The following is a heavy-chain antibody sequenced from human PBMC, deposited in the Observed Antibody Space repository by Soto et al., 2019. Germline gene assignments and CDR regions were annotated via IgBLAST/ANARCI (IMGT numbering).Heavy chain of an antibody. D-gene: IGHD2-2*02. V-gene: IGHV3-30-3*01. CDR3: ARFPGGQLLYRYYYGMDV. CDR1: GFTFSSYA. J-gene: IGHJ6*02. CDR2: ISYDGSNK. Sequence: SLRLSCAASGFTFSSYAMHWVRQAPGKGLEWVAVISYDGSNKYYADSVKGRFTISRDNSKNTLYLQMNSLRAEDTAVYYCARFPGGQLLYRYYYGMDVWGQGTTVTVSS.